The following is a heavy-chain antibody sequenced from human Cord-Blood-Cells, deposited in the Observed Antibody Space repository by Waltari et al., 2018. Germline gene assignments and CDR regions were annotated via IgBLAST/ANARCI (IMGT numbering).Heavy chain of an antibody. D-gene: IGHD1-26*01. CDR2: INHSGST. Sequence: QVQLQKWGAGLLKPSETLSLTCAVYGGSFSGYYWSWIRQPPGKGLEWIGEINHSGSTNYNPSLKSRVTRSVDTSKNQFSLKLSSVTAADTAVYYCARLVSGSYSGYYFDYWGQGTLVTVSS. J-gene: IGHJ4*02. V-gene: IGHV4-34*01. CDR3: ARLVSGSYSGYYFDY. CDR1: GGSFSGYY.